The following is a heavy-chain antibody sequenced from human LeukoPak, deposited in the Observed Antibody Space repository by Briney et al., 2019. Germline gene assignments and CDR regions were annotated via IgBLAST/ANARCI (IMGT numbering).Heavy chain of an antibody. V-gene: IGHV3-48*04. Sequence: PGGSLRLSCAASGFTFSRFSMNWVRQAPGKGLEWVSYISSRSGTIYYADSVKGRFTISRDNAKNSLYLQMNSLRAEDTAVYYCARVDYGDYAGEDYWGQGTLVTVSS. CDR1: GFTFSRFS. CDR2: ISSRSGTI. J-gene: IGHJ4*02. CDR3: ARVDYGDYAGEDY. D-gene: IGHD4-17*01.